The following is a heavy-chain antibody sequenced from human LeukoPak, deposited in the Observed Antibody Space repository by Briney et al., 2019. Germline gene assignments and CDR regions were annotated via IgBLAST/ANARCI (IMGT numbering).Heavy chain of an antibody. D-gene: IGHD6-6*01. CDR1: GYTFTGYY. Sequence: ASVKVSCEASGYTFTGYYMHWVRQAPGQGLEWMGWITPNSGGTNYAQKFQGRVTMTRDTSISTAYMELSRLRSDDTAVYYCARSIMGGSSSESSYYYFYMDVWGKGTTVTVSS. V-gene: IGHV1-2*02. J-gene: IGHJ6*03. CDR3: ARSIMGGSSSESSYYYFYMDV. CDR2: ITPNSGGT.